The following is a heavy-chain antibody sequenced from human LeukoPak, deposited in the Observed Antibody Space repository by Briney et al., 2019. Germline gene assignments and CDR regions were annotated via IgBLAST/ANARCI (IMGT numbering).Heavy chain of an antibody. J-gene: IGHJ4*02. CDR1: GFTFSTYW. V-gene: IGHV3-7*01. CDR3: ARGAYSSGWAYFDH. Sequence: GGSLRLSCAVSGFTFSTYWMNWVRQAPGKGPEWVANIKPDGSEKFYVDSVKGRFTVSRDNAKNLLYLHMDSLRAEDTAVYYCARGAYSSGWAYFDHWGQGTLVTVSS. D-gene: IGHD6-19*01. CDR2: IKPDGSEK.